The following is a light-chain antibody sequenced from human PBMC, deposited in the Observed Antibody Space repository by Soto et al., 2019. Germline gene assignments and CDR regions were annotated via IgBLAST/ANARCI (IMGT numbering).Light chain of an antibody. CDR3: QQSYSTPPIT. CDR2: AAS. J-gene: IGKJ5*01. V-gene: IGKV1-39*01. Sequence: DIQVTQSPSSLSASVGDRVMITCRASHSISNHLNWYQQKPGKAPKLLIYAASSLQSGVPSRFSGSGSGTDFTLTISSLQPEDFATYYCQQSYSTPPITFGQGTRLEIK. CDR1: HSISNH.